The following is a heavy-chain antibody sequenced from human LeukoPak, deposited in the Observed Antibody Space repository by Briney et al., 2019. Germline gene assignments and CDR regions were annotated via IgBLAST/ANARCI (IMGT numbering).Heavy chain of an antibody. CDR3: ARGVVRDYASDY. D-gene: IGHD3-10*01. CDR2: ISYDGSNK. Sequence: GGSLRLSCAASGFTFSSYGMHWVRQAPGRERAGVAVISYDGSNKYYADSVKGRFTISRDNAKNSLYLQMNSLRAEDTAVYYCARGVVRDYASDYWGQGTLVTVSS. CDR1: GFTFSSYG. J-gene: IGHJ4*02. V-gene: IGHV3-30*03.